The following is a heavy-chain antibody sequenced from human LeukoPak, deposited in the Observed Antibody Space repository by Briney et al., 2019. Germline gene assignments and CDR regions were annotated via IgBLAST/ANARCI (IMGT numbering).Heavy chain of an antibody. V-gene: IGHV4-34*01. D-gene: IGHD5-18*01. CDR2: INHSGRT. CDR1: GGSFSGYY. CDR3: ARQGYSYGYYFDY. Sequence: SETLSLTCAVYGGSFSGYYWSWIRQPPGKGLEWIGEINHSGRTNYNPSLKSRVTISVDTSKNQFSLKLSSVTAADTAVYYCARQGYSYGYYFDYWGQGTLVTVSS. J-gene: IGHJ4*02.